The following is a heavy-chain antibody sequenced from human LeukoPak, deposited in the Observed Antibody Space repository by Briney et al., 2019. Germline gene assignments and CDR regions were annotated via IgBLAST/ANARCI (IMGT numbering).Heavy chain of an antibody. D-gene: IGHD2-2*01. Sequence: ASVKVSCKASGYTFTGYYMHWVRQAPGQGLERMGWINPNSGGTNYAQKFQGRVTMTRDTSISTAYMELSRLRSDDTAVYYCARDRVVPAARGDGMDVWGQGTTVTVSS. CDR2: INPNSGGT. CDR1: GYTFTGYY. V-gene: IGHV1-2*02. CDR3: ARDRVVPAARGDGMDV. J-gene: IGHJ6*02.